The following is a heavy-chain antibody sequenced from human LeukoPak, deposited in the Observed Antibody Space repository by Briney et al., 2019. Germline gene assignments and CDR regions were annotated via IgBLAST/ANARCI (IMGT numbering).Heavy chain of an antibody. J-gene: IGHJ6*02. CDR2: IDSGGST. V-gene: IGHV3-53*01. CDR1: GFTVSSNY. D-gene: IGHD2-15*01. Sequence: GGSLRLSCAASGFTVSSNYMSWVRQAPGQGLEWVSVIDSGGSTYYAGSVKGRFTISRDSSKNTLYLQMNSRRAEDTAVYYCARDAAFCSGGSCFPDYSYGMDVWGQGTTVTVSS. CDR3: ARDAAFCSGGSCFPDYSYGMDV.